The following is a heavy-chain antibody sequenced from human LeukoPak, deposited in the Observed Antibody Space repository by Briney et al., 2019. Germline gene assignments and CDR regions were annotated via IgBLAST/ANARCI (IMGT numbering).Heavy chain of an antibody. Sequence: ASVKVSCKASGGTFSSYAISWVRQAPGQGLEWMGGIIPIFGTANYAQKFQGRVTNTTDESTSTAYMELSSLRSEDTAVYYCAQGSGYYAFLNWFDPWGQGTLVTVSS. V-gene: IGHV1-69*05. J-gene: IGHJ5*02. CDR3: AQGSGYYAFLNWFDP. CDR2: IIPIFGTA. D-gene: IGHD3-22*01. CDR1: GGTFSSYA.